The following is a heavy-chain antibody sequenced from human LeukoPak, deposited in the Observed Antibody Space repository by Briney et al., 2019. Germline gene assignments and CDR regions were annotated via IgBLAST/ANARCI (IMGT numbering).Heavy chain of an antibody. CDR3: ARGGLVDTAMVTANGAFDI. J-gene: IGHJ3*02. Sequence: SETLSLTCTVSGGSISSYYWSWIRQPPGKGLEWIGYIYYSGSTNYNPSLKSRVTISVDTSKNQFSLKLSSVTAADTAVYYCARGGLVDTAMVTANGAFDIWGRGTMVTVSS. CDR1: GGSISSYY. D-gene: IGHD5-18*01. V-gene: IGHV4-59*01. CDR2: IYYSGST.